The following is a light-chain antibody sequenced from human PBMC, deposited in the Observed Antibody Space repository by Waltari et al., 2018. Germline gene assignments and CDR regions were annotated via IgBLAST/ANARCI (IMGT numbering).Light chain of an antibody. V-gene: IGKV3D-15*01. CDR2: DAS. CDR1: QSIRSS. Sequence: EIVFTQSPATLSVSPGERATRSCWASQSIRSSLAWYQQKPGQPPRLLIYDASTRATGIPVRFSGSGSGTYFTLTISSLQSEDFAVYYCQQYTNWPLTFGGGTKVEI. J-gene: IGKJ4*01. CDR3: QQYTNWPLT.